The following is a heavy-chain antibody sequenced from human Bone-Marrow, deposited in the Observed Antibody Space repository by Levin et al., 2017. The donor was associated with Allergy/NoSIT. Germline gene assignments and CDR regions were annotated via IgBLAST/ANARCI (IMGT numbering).Heavy chain of an antibody. V-gene: IGHV1-18*04. CDR1: GYMFTDYG. CDR3: ARTRGAWGTWPYNWFDP. D-gene: IGHD3-16*01. J-gene: IGHJ5*02. Sequence: ASVKVSCTSSGYMFTDYGVTWVRQAPGQGLEWMAWINAYSGDRNYAQKFKGRVAMTTDAATNTAYMELRSLQYDDTAVYYCARTRGAWGTWPYNWFDPWGQGTLVIVSS. CDR2: INAYSGDR.